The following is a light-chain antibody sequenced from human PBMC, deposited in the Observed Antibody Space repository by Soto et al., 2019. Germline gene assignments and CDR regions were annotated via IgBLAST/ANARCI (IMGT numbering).Light chain of an antibody. CDR1: QAIDNY. CDR3: QHSYRTPLT. CDR2: AAS. Sequence: DIQMTQSPSSLSASVGDRVTITCRASQAIDNYLNWYQHKPGKAPELLILAASIVQSGVPSRFSGGGFGTDFSLTISSLHTEDFATYDCQHSYRTPLTFGGGTKVEI. J-gene: IGKJ4*01. V-gene: IGKV1-39*01.